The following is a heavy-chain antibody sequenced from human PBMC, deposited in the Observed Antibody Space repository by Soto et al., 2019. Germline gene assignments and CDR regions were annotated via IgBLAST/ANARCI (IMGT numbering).Heavy chain of an antibody. Sequence: QVQLVESGGGVVQPGKSLRLSCAASGFSFSSYGMHWVRQAPGKGLEWVAVIWYDGSNEDYADSVKGRFAISRDNSKNTLYLQMNSLRADDTAVYYCARDLDYYDNSGYALDIWGQGTGVTVSS. CDR2: IWYDGSNE. V-gene: IGHV3-33*01. CDR1: GFSFSSYG. CDR3: ARDLDYYDNSGYALDI. D-gene: IGHD3-22*01. J-gene: IGHJ3*02.